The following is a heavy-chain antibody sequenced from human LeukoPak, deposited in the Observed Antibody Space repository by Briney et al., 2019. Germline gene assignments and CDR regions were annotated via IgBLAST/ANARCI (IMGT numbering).Heavy chain of an antibody. CDR2: ISSNGGST. Sequence: PGGSLRLSCAASGFTFSSYAMHWVRQAPGKGLEYVSAISSNGGSTYYANSVKGRFTISRDNSKNTLYLQMGSLRAEDMAVYYCPRAALMYYYDSSGYYSCSSAFDIWGQGTMVTVSS. CDR1: GFTFSSYA. J-gene: IGHJ3*02. V-gene: IGHV3-64*01. CDR3: PRAALMYYYDSSGYYSCSSAFDI. D-gene: IGHD3-22*01.